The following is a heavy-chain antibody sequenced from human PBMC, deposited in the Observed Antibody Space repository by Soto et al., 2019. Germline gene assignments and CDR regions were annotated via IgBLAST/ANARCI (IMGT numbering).Heavy chain of an antibody. Sequence: TSETLSLTCTVSGGSISSGGYYWSWIRQLPGKGLEWIGYISYSGSTSYNPSLKSRLTISVDTSKNQFSLKLSFVTAADTAVYYCARGHSWYSSSYFDYWGQGTLVTVSS. CDR2: ISYSGST. CDR3: ARGHSWYSSSYFDY. CDR1: GGSISSGGYY. D-gene: IGHD6-13*01. J-gene: IGHJ4*02. V-gene: IGHV4-31*03.